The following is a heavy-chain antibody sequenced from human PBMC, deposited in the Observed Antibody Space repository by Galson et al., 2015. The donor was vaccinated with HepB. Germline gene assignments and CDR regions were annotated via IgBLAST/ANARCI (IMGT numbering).Heavy chain of an antibody. CDR1: GDSVPSNSAA. J-gene: IGHJ6*02. V-gene: IGHV6-1*01. D-gene: IGHD3-10*01. CDR3: ARMVRGWDYYYYGMDV. CDR2: TYYRSKWYN. Sequence: CAISGDSVPSNSAAWNWIRQSPSRGLEWLGRTYYRSKWYNDYAVSVKSRITINPDTSKNQFSLQLNSVTPEDTAVYYCARMVRGWDYYYYGMDVWGQGTTVTVSS.